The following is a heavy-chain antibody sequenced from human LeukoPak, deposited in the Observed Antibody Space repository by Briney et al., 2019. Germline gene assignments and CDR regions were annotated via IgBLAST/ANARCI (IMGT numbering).Heavy chain of an antibody. J-gene: IGHJ6*02. V-gene: IGHV3-30-3*01. CDR1: GFTFSSYA. D-gene: IGHD2-2*01. Sequence: PGRSLRLSCAASGFTFSSYAMHWVRQAPGKALEWVAVISYDGSNKYYADSVKGRFTISRDNSKNTLYLQMNSLRAEDTAVYYCARDNPHDCSSTSCYFVYYGLDVWGQGTTVTVSS. CDR2: ISYDGSNK. CDR3: ARDNPHDCSSTSCYFVYYGLDV.